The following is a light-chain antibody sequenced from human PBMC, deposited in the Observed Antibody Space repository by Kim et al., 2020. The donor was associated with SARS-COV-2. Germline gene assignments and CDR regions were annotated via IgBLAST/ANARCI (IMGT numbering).Light chain of an antibody. CDR3: NSRDSSGNFVV. J-gene: IGLJ2*01. CDR2: GKN. CDR1: SLRSYY. Sequence: SSELTQDPAVSVALGQTVRITCQGDSLRSYYASWYQQKPGQAPVLVIYGKNNRPSGLPDRFSGSSSGNTASLTITGAQAEDEADYYCNSRDSSGNFVVFG. V-gene: IGLV3-19*01.